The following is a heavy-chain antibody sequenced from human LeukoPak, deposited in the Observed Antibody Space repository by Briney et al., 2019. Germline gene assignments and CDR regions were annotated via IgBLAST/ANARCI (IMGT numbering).Heavy chain of an antibody. J-gene: IGHJ4*02. CDR2: ITPGGGT. D-gene: IGHD5-24*01. CDR3: ARDRYGDGFAHLDY. CDR1: GFTFTSYA. Sequence: ASVKASCKASGFTFTSYAIHWVRQAPGQGLEWMGWITPGGGTNHPQKFQGRVAITWDTSITTAYMDLSRLTSDDTAVYYCARDRYGDGFAHLDYWGQGALVTVSS. V-gene: IGHV1-2*02.